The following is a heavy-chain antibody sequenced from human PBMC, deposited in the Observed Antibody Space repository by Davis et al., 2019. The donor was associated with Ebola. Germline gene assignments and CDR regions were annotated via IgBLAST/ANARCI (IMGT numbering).Heavy chain of an antibody. V-gene: IGHV3-23*01. CDR3: AKGVVCVSSNCYYDF. CDR2: ISSSSSYT. Sequence: GESLKISCAASGFTFSSYAMSWVRQAPGKGLEWVSYISSSSSYTNYADSVKGRFTISRDNSKNTLYLQMNSLRAEDTAVYYCAKGVVCVSSNCYYDFWGQGTLVTVSS. J-gene: IGHJ4*02. CDR1: GFTFSSYA. D-gene: IGHD2-2*01.